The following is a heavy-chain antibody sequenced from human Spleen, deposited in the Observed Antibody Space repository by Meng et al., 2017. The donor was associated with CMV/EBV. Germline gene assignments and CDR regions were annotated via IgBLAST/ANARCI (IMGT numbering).Heavy chain of an antibody. CDR1: GFTFSGLY. CDR2: ISTSATYI. Sequence: AASGFTFSGLYMHWVRQAPGKGLEWVSSISTSATYIYYADSVKGRFTISRVNAKDSLYLQMNSLRAEDTAVYYCAGHYDILTGLSAWGHGTLVTVSS. V-gene: IGHV3-21*06. CDR3: AGHYDILTGLSA. J-gene: IGHJ5*01. D-gene: IGHD3-9*01.